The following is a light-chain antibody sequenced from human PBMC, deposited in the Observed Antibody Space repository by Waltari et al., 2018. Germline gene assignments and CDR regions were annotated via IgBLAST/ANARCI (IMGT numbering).Light chain of an antibody. J-gene: IGLJ3*02. Sequence: QTVVTQEPSLSVSTGGTVTLTCALSSGSLSTTSSATWYQQTPGQAPRTLVYKANARSSGVPDRFSGSILGNTAALTITGAQADDESDYYCALYMGSGIWVFGGGTRLTVL. CDR3: ALYMGSGIWV. CDR2: KAN. V-gene: IGLV8-61*01. CDR1: SGSLSTTSS.